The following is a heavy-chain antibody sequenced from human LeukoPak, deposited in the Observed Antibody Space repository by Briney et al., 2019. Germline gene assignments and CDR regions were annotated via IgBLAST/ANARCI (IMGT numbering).Heavy chain of an antibody. Sequence: PSETLSLTCAVYGGSFSGYYWSWIRQPPGKGLEWIGEINHSGSTNYNPSLKSRVTISVDTSKNQFSLKLSSVPAADTAVYYCASSTVTTTPLDYWGQGTLVTVSS. D-gene: IGHD4-17*01. V-gene: IGHV4-34*01. J-gene: IGHJ4*02. CDR1: GGSFSGYY. CDR3: ASSTVTTTPLDY. CDR2: INHSGST.